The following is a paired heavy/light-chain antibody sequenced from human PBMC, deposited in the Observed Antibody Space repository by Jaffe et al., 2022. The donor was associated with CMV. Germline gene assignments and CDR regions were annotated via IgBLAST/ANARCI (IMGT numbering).Heavy chain of an antibody. D-gene: IGHD1-26*01. CDR2: ISSGPAIT. CDR3: ARAVVHSGGYYSYSYYYMDV. J-gene: IGHJ6*03. V-gene: IGHV3-48*03. Sequence: EVQLVESGGGLIQPGGSLRLSCAASGFTFNNYQMNWVRQSPGKGLEWVSDISSGPAITHYADSVKGRFIISRDDADNSLYLQMHSLRAEDTAIYYCARAVVHSGGYYSYSYYYMDVWGKGTTVTVSS. CDR1: GFTFNNYQ.
Light chain of an antibody. J-gene: IGKJ1*01. V-gene: IGKV3-20*01. Sequence: EIMLTQSPGTLSLSPWERATLSCRASQTVNSRYLVWYQQRLGQAPRLVIYAASTRATGIPDRFTGSGSGTDFTLTINRLEPEDFGVYYCQLYGSSPPWTFGQGTNLEIK. CDR1: QTVNSRY. CDR2: AAS. CDR3: QLYGSSPPWT.